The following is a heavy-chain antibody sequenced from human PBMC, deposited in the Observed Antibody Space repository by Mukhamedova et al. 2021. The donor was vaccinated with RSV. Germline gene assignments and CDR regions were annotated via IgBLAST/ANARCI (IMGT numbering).Heavy chain of an antibody. CDR2: GSGGST. J-gene: IGHJ4*02. CDR3: AKEDRYCSSNSCYTALDY. D-gene: IGHD2-2*02. V-gene: IGHV3-23*01. Sequence: GSGGSTYYADSVKGRFTISRDNSKNTLYLQMNSLRAEDTAVYYCAKEDRYCSSNSCYTALDYWGQGTLVTVPS.